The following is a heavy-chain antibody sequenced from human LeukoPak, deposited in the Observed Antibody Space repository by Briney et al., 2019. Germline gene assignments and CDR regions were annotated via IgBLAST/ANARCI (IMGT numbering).Heavy chain of an antibody. Sequence: PGGSLRLSCAASGFTFSSYAMSWVRQAPGKGLEWVSTISGNGGRTYYADSVKGRFTISRDNSKNTLYLQMNSLRAEDTAVYYCAKAADYVRLYYFDYWGQGTLVTVSS. D-gene: IGHD4-17*01. J-gene: IGHJ4*02. V-gene: IGHV3-23*01. CDR2: ISGNGGRT. CDR3: AKAADYVRLYYFDY. CDR1: GFTFSSYA.